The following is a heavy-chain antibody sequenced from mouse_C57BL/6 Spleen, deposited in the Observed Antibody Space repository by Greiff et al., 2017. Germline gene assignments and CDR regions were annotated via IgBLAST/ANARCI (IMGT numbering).Heavy chain of an antibody. V-gene: IGHV1-9*01. CDR3: GNSNYGGSAMDY. CDR1: GYTFTGYW. D-gene: IGHD2-5*01. CDR2: ILPGSGST. Sequence: QVQLQQSGAELMKPGASVKLSCKATGYTFTGYWIEWVKQRPGHGLEWIGEILPGSGSTNYNDKFKGKATFTADTSSNTAYMQLSSLTTEDSAIYYCGNSNYGGSAMDYWGQGTSVTVSS. J-gene: IGHJ4*01.